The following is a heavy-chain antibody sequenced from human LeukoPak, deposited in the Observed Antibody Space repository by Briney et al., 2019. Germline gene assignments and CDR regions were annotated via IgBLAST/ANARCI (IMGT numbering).Heavy chain of an antibody. Sequence: GGSLRLSCAASGFTFSDHHMDWVRQAPGEGLEWVARIRNKANRYTTEYAASVKGRFTISRDTSKNTLSLQMNSLRAEDTAVYYCASLSLGHYWGQGTLVTVSS. D-gene: IGHD6-6*01. CDR3: ASLSLGHY. V-gene: IGHV3-72*01. CDR2: IRNKANRYTT. CDR1: GFTFSDHH. J-gene: IGHJ4*02.